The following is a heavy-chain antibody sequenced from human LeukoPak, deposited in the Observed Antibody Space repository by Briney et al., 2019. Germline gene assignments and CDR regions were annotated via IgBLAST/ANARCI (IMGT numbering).Heavy chain of an antibody. Sequence: PGGSLRLSCEASGFTFSNYAMGWVRQAPGKGLEWISGISGSGDRTYYAESVKGRFTISRDDSRKTVYLEMNNLRVDDMAVYYCAKGGVNIVREPVHWRQGTLVSVCS. V-gene: IGHV3-23*01. CDR1: GFTFSNYA. D-gene: IGHD3-10*01. J-gene: IGHJ4*02. CDR3: AKGGVNIVREPVH. CDR2: ISGSGDRT.